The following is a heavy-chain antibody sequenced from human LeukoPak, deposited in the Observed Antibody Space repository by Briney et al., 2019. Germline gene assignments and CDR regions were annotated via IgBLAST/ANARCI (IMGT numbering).Heavy chain of an antibody. CDR1: GFTFSSYS. J-gene: IGHJ4*02. V-gene: IGHV3-21*01. D-gene: IGHD5-24*01. CDR2: ISSSSSYI. CDR3: AREDMATPGVLDY. Sequence: GGSLRLSCAASGFTFSSYSMNWVRQAPGKGVEWVSSISSSSSYIYYADSVKGRFTISRDNAKNSLYLQMNSLRAEDTAVYYCAREDMATPGVLDYWGQGTLVTVSS.